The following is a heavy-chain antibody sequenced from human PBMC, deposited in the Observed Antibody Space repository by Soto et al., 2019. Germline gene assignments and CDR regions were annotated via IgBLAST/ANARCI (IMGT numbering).Heavy chain of an antibody. D-gene: IGHD2-8*02. CDR1: GYNFANYW. V-gene: IGHV5-51*01. J-gene: IGHJ3*01. CDR2: IFPCDSDT. CDR3: AAGSSTGLDAFDL. Sequence: EVQLVQSGAEAKKPGESLKISCKGSGYNFANYWIGWVRQVPGKGLEWMGMIFPCDSDTKNSPSLQGQITMSVDKSNSSASLQWRSLKASDTAMYYCAAGSSTGLDAFDLWGQGKVVTVSS.